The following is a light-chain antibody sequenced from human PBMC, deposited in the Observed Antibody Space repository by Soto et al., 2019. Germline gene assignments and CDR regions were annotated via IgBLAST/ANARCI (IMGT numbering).Light chain of an antibody. CDR3: LSYDSSLSGSRV. CDR2: GNN. J-gene: IGLJ2*01. V-gene: IGLV1-40*01. CDR1: SSNIGAGYD. Sequence: QSALTQPPSVSGAPGQRVTISCTGSSSNIGAGYDVHWYQQLPGTAPKLLIYGNNNRPSGVPDRFSGFKSGTSASLAITGLQAEDEADYYCLSYDSSLSGSRVFGGGTKLTVL.